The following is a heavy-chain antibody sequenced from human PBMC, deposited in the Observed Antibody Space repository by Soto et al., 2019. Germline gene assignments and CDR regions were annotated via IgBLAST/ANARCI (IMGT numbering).Heavy chain of an antibody. J-gene: IGHJ6*02. V-gene: IGHV3-74*01. CDR2: INSDGSST. CDR3: ASGISSWDIYYYYYDSIDV. CDR1: GFTFSSYW. Sequence: EVQLVESGGGLVQPGGSLRLSCAASGFTFSSYWMHWVRQAPGKGLVWVSRINSDGSSTSYADSVKGGFTISRDNAKNALYLQMNSLRGEDTAVYYCASGISSWDIYYYYYDSIDVWGQGTTVTVSS. D-gene: IGHD6-13*01.